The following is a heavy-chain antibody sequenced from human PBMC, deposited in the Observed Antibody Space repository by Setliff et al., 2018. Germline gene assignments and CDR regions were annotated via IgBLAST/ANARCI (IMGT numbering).Heavy chain of an antibody. V-gene: IGHV1-69*10. Sequence: ASVKVSCKASGGTFSSYAISWVRQAPGQGLEWMGGIIPILGIANYAQKFQGRVTITADESTSTAYMELSSLRSEDTAVYYCARDLKRSGYYDSSGYYYWGQGTLVTVSS. D-gene: IGHD3-22*01. CDR3: ARDLKRSGYYDSSGYYY. CDR1: GGTFSSYA. J-gene: IGHJ4*02. CDR2: IIPILGIA.